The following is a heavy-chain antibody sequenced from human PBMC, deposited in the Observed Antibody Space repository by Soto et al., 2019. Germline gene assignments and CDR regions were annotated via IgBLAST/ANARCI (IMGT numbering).Heavy chain of an antibody. CDR1: GGTFSSYA. D-gene: IGHD3-22*01. CDR2: IIPIFGTA. J-gene: IGHJ5*02. CDR3: ARQTPNYYDSSGYLNWFDP. Sequence: ASVKVSCKASGGTFSSYAISWVRQAPGQGLEWMGGIIPIFGTANYAQKFQGRVTITADESTSTAYMELSSLRSEDTAVYYCARQTPNYYDSSGYLNWFDPWGQGTLVTVSS. V-gene: IGHV1-69*13.